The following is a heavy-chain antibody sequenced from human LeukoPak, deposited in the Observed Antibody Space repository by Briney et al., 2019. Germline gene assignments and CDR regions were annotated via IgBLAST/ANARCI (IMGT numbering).Heavy chain of an antibody. Sequence: PGGSLRLSCAASGFSFSNYGMLWARQAPGKGLEWVAVISYDGNEEYIGESARGRFSISRDNSKKTLYLQMNSLRVEDTAMYYCAKDRNFNILTGYADSWGQGTLVTVSS. J-gene: IGHJ4*02. D-gene: IGHD3-9*01. CDR1: GFSFSNYG. CDR2: ISYDGNEE. CDR3: AKDRNFNILTGYADS. V-gene: IGHV3-30*18.